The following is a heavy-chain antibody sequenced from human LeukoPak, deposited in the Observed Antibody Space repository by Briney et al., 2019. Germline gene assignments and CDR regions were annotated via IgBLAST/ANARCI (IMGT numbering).Heavy chain of an antibody. CDR1: GGSISSYY. V-gene: IGHV4-59*01. D-gene: IGHD3-3*01. J-gene: IGHJ4*02. CDR2: IYYSGST. CDR3: ARSRVRFLEWPPAV. Sequence: SETLSLTYTASGGSISSYYWSWIRQPPGKGLEWIGYIYYSGSTNYNPSLKSRVTISVDTSKNQFSLELSSVTAADTAVYYCARSRVRFLEWPPAVWGQGTLVTVSS.